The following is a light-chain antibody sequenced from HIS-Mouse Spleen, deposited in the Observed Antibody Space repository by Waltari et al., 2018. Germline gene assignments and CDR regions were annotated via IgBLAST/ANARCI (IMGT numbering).Light chain of an antibody. V-gene: IGKV1-39*01. CDR2: AAS. J-gene: IGKJ2*01. Sequence: IQMTQAPSSLSASGGDRLTLTCRASQSISNDLNWYQQKPGKAPKLLIYAASSLQSGVPSRFSGSGSGTDFTLTISSLQPEDFATYYCQQRYSTPRTFGQGTKLEIK. CDR1: QSISND. CDR3: QQRYSTPRT.